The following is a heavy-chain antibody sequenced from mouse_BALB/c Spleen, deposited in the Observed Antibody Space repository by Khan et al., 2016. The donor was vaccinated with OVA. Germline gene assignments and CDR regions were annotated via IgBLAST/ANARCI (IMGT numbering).Heavy chain of an antibody. D-gene: IGHD2-3*01. CDR2: IDPENGNT. CDR1: AFNIKDYY. Sequence: SGAELVRPGALVKLSCKASAFNIKDYYMHWVKQGPEQGLEWIGWIDPENGNTIYDPKFQGKASITADTSSNTAYLQRSSLTSEDTAVYYCTRDGYSPWFAYWGQGTLVTVSA. CDR3: TRDGYSPWFAY. J-gene: IGHJ3*01. V-gene: IGHV14-1*02.